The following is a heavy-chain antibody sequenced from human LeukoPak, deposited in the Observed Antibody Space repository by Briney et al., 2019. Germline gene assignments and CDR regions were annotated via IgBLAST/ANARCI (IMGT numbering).Heavy chain of an antibody. CDR2: IYYSGSP. CDR3: AGRRVRAQRIDAFDI. D-gene: IGHD1-1*01. Sequence: PETPSLTCTVSLDSISRSRYYCGCIRQLPGNGLECPGCIYYSGSPYYTPSLRSRVAISIATTKNQFSLKRSSVTAADTAVYYCAGRRVRAQRIDAFDIWGQGTMVTVSS. V-gene: IGHV4-39*01. CDR1: LDSISRSRYY. J-gene: IGHJ3*02.